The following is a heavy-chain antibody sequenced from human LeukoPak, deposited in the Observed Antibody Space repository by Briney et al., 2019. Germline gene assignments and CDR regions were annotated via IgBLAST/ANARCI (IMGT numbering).Heavy chain of an antibody. V-gene: IGHV3-23*01. CDR2: ISGCGGST. Sequence: GGSLRLSCAASGFTFSSYAINWVRQAPGKGLEWVAGISGCGGSTYYADCVKGRFTLSRDNSKNTLYLQMNSLRAEDTAVYYCATDMGLMIVVVLDAFDMWGEGRMVTVS. CDR3: ATDMGLMIVVVLDAFDM. D-gene: IGHD3-22*01. J-gene: IGHJ3*02. CDR1: GFTFSSYA.